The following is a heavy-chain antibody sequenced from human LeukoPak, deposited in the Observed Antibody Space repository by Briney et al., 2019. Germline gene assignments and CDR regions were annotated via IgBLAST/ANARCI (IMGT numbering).Heavy chain of an antibody. D-gene: IGHD3-16*01. CDR2: TNHNGNVN. Sequence: GGSLRLSCAASGFPFSSYWMNWARQAPGKGLEWVASTNHNGNVNYYVDSVKGRFTISRDNAKNSLYLQMSNLRAEDTAVYFCARGGGLDVWGRGATVTVSS. V-gene: IGHV3-7*03. CDR3: ARGGGLDV. J-gene: IGHJ6*02. CDR1: GFPFSSYW.